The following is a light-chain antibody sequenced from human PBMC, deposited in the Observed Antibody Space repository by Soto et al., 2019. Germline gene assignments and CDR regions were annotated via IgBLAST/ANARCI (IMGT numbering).Light chain of an antibody. J-gene: IGKJ5*01. CDR1: QSVSSY. CDR2: DAS. Sequence: EIVLTQYPGTLSLSPGERATLSCRASQSVSSYLAWYQQKPGQAPRLLIYDASNRATGIPARFSGSGSGTDFTLTISSLEPEDFAVYYCQQRSNWPPGFGQGTRLE. V-gene: IGKV3-11*01. CDR3: QQRSNWPPG.